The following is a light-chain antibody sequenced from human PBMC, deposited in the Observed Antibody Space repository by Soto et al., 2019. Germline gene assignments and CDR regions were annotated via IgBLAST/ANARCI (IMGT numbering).Light chain of an antibody. J-gene: IGKJ1*01. CDR3: QQYNNWHVT. CDR1: QSVSSN. Sequence: EIVMTQSPATLSVSPGERATLSCRASQSVSSNLAWYQQKPGQAPRLLIYGASTWATGIPARFSGSGSGTEFTLTISSLQSEDFAVYYCQQYNNWHVTFGQGTKVEIK. V-gene: IGKV3-15*01. CDR2: GAS.